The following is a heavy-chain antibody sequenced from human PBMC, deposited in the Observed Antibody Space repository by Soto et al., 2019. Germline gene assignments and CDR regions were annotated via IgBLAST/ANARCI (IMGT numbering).Heavy chain of an antibody. V-gene: IGHV3-23*01. D-gene: IGHD3-16*01. CDR2: ITGSGGST. J-gene: IGHJ6*02. CDR3: ARHIYEDLAWGMDV. Sequence: PGGSLRLSCVASGFTLSTYAMSWVRQAPGKGLEWVSGITGSGGSTYYADSVKGRFTISRDNSKSTVSLHMKSLKASDSGMYFCARHIYEDLAWGMDVWGQGTTVTVSS. CDR1: GFTLSTYA.